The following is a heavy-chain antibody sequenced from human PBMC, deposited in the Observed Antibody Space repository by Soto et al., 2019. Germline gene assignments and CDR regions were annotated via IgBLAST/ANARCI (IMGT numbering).Heavy chain of an antibody. D-gene: IGHD7-27*01. CDR2: IYYSGST. Sequence: SETLSLTCTVSGGSISSSSYYWGWIRQPPGKGLEWIVSIYYSGSTYYNPSLKSRVTISVDTSKNQFSLKLSSVTASDTAVYYCARHVNPWAQGAFDIWGQGTMVTVSS. J-gene: IGHJ3*02. V-gene: IGHV4-39*01. CDR1: GGSISSSSYY. CDR3: ARHVNPWAQGAFDI.